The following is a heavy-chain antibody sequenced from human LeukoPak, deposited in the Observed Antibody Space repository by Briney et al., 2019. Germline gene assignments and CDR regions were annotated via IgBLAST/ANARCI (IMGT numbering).Heavy chain of an antibody. CDR2: ISSSSSYI. D-gene: IGHD2-2*01. CDR3: ARDACSSTSCHYYYYYMDV. J-gene: IGHJ6*03. V-gene: IGHV3-21*01. CDR1: GFTFSSYS. Sequence: PGGSLRLSCAASGFTFSSYSMNWVRQAPGKGLEWVSSISSSSSYIYYADSVKGRFTISRDNAKNSLYLQMNSLRAEDTAVYYCARDACSSTSCHYYYYYMDVWGKGTTVTVSS.